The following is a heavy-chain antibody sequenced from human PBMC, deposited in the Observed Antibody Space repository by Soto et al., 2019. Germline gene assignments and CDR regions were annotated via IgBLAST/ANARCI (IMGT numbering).Heavy chain of an antibody. CDR2: IYYSGST. CDR1: GGSISSGGYY. J-gene: IGHJ4*02. V-gene: IGHV4-31*03. CDR3: ARVVGHHEYYYFDY. Sequence: SETLSLTCTVSGGSISSGGYYWSWIRQHPGKGLEWIGYIYYSGSTYYNPSLKSRVTISVDTSKNQFSLKLSSVTAADTAVYYCARVVGHHEYYYFDYWGQGTLVTVSS. D-gene: IGHD2-2*01.